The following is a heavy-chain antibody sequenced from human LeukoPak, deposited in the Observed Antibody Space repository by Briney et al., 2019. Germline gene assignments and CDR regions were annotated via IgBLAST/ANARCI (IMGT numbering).Heavy chain of an antibody. CDR2: ISSSGSTI. CDR3: ARSVEMATIGSFVDY. CDR1: GFTFSDYY. Sequence: PGGSLRLSCAASGFTFSDYYMSWIRQAPGKGLEWVSYISSSGSTIYYADSVKGRFTISRDNAKNSLYLQMNSLRAEDTAAYYCARSVEMATIGSFVDYWGQGTLVTVSS. V-gene: IGHV3-11*01. D-gene: IGHD5-24*01. J-gene: IGHJ4*02.